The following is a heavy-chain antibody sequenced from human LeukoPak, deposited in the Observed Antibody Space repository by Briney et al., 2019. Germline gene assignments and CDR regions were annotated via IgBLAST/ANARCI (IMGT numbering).Heavy chain of an antibody. J-gene: IGHJ4*02. CDR1: GGSISSSSYY. CDR3: AKTKDRPGSYYDY. D-gene: IGHD1-26*01. V-gene: IGHV4-39*01. Sequence: SETLSLTCTVSGGSISSSSYYWGWIRQPPGKGLEWIGSIYYSGSTYYNPSLKSRVTISVDTSKNQISLKLSSVTAADTAVYYCAKTKDRPGSYYDYWGQGTLVTVSS. CDR2: IYYSGST.